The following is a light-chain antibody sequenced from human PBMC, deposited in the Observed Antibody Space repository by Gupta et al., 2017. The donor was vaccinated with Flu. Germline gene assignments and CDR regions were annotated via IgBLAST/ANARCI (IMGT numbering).Light chain of an antibody. V-gene: IGKV3-20*01. CDR1: QSVGSPY. Sequence: EIVLTQSPGTLSLSPGERATLSCRASQSVGSPYLTWYQQKPGQAPRLLIHGASHRATGIPDRFSGSGSGTDFTLTISRLEPEDFAVYYCQQYRDSPFTFGPGTKVEIK. CDR3: QQYRDSPFT. CDR2: GAS. J-gene: IGKJ3*01.